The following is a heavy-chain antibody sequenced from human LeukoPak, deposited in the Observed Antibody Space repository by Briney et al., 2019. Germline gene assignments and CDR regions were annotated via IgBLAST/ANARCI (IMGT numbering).Heavy chain of an antibody. D-gene: IGHD6-19*01. V-gene: IGHV3-21*01. CDR1: GFTFSSYS. CDR2: ISSSSSYV. J-gene: IGHJ4*02. CDR3: GLAVAGTRFDY. Sequence: GGSLRLSCAASGFTFSSYSMNWVRQAPGKGLEWVSSISSSSSYVYYADSVKGRFTISRDNAKNSLYLQMNSLRAEDTAVYYCGLAVAGTRFDYWGQGTLVTVSS.